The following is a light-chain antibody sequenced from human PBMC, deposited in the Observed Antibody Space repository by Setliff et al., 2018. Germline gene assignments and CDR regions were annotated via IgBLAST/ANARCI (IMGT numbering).Light chain of an antibody. CDR2: DVS. CDR3: GSYTSRSTYV. V-gene: IGLV2-18*02. CDR1: SSDVGYYDR. J-gene: IGLJ1*01. Sequence: QSALAQPPSVSGSPGQSVTISCTGTSSDVGYYDRVSWYQQPPGTAPKLMIYDVSSRPSGVPDRFSGSKSGNTASLTISGLQADDEADYYCGSYTSRSTYVFGTGTKVTVL.